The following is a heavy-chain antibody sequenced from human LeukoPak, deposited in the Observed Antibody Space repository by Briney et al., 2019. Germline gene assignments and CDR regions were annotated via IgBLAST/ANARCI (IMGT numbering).Heavy chain of an antibody. CDR1: GFTFSAYN. CDR2: IDTSSSYI. V-gene: IGHV3-21*01. Sequence: GGSLRLSCAASGFTFSAYNMNWVRRAPGKGLEWVASIDTSSSYIFYADSVRGRFTISRDNAKNSLTLQMNSLRVEDAAVYYCAGSYSYYFDYWGQGTLVTVSS. CDR3: AGSYSYYFDY. D-gene: IGHD3-10*01. J-gene: IGHJ4*02.